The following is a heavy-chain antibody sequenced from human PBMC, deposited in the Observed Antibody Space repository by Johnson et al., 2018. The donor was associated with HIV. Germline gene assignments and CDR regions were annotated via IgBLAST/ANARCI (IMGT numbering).Heavy chain of an antibody. CDR3: ARNGLVPAAKGVAFDI. D-gene: IGHD2-2*01. CDR1: GVTFSSFA. V-gene: IGHV3-30*04. Sequence: QVHLVESGGGVVQPGRSLRLSCAASGVTFSSFAMYWVRQAPGKGLEWVSVISYDGSNKYYADSVKGRFTISRDNAKNTLYLQMNSLRAEDTAVYYCARNGLVPAAKGVAFDIWGQGTMVTGSS. J-gene: IGHJ3*02. CDR2: ISYDGSNK.